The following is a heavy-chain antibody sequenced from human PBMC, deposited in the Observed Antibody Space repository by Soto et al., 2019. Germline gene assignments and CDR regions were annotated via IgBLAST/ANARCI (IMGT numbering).Heavy chain of an antibody. D-gene: IGHD1-26*01. Sequence: GASVKVSCKVSGYTLTELSMHWVRQAPGKGLEWMGGFDPEDGETIYAQKFQGRVTMTEDTSTDTAYMELSSLRSEDTAVYYCATDLLVVGAIHFDYWGQGTLVTVSS. CDR3: ATDLLVVGAIHFDY. V-gene: IGHV1-24*01. CDR1: GYTLTELS. J-gene: IGHJ4*02. CDR2: FDPEDGET.